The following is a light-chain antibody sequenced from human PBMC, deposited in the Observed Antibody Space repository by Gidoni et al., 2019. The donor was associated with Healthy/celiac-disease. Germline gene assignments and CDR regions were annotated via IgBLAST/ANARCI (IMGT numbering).Light chain of an antibody. CDR2: GAS. CDR3: QQYNNWALT. Sequence: EIVMTQSPATLSVSPGERATISCRASQSVSSNLAWYQQKPGQAPRLLIYGASTRATGIPARFSGSWSGTEFTLTISSLQSEDFEVYYCQQYNNWALTFGGGTKVEIK. J-gene: IGKJ4*01. V-gene: IGKV3-15*01. CDR1: QSVSSN.